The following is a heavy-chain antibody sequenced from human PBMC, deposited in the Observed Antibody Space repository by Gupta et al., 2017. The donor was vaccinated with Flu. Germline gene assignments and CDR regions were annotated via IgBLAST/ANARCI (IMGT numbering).Heavy chain of an antibody. CDR1: GGSISSYY. V-gene: IGHV4-59*08. J-gene: IGHJ5*02. CDR3: ARHLFIAAAGWWFDP. D-gene: IGHD6-13*01. CDR2: IYYSGST. Sequence: QVQLQESGPGLVKPSETLSLTCTVSGGSISSYYWSWIRQPPGKGLEWIGYIYYSGSTNYNPSLKSRVTISVDTSKNQFSLKLSSVTAADTAVYYCARHLFIAAAGWWFDPWGQGTLVTVSS.